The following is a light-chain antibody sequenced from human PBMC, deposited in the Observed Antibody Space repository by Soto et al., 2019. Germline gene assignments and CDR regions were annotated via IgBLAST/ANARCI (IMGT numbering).Light chain of an antibody. V-gene: IGKV3-20*01. Sequence: EIVLTQSPGTLSLSPGERVTLSFRASQSVGNNYLGWYQQKPGQAPRLLILNASIRPTGISDRFSGSGSGTDFTLTISRLEPEDFEVYYCHHYASSPQTFGQGTRLEIK. J-gene: IGKJ5*01. CDR2: NAS. CDR1: QSVGNNY. CDR3: HHYASSPQT.